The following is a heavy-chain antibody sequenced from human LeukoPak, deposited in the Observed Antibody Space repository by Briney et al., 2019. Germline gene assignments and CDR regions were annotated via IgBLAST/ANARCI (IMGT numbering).Heavy chain of an antibody. CDR1: GYTFTGYF. Sequence: GASVKVSCKASGYTFTGYFMHWVRQAPGQGLEWMGWINPNSGGTNYAQKFQGRVTMTRGTSLSTAYMELSRLRSDDTAVYYCAREGGGYNYVGHDAFDIWGQGTMVTVSS. V-gene: IGHV1-2*02. CDR2: INPNSGGT. CDR3: AREGGGYNYVGHDAFDI. D-gene: IGHD5-24*01. J-gene: IGHJ3*02.